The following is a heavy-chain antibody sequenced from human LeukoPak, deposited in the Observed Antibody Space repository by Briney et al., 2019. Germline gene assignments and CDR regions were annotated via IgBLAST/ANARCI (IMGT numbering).Heavy chain of an antibody. V-gene: IGHV4-39*07. J-gene: IGHJ4*02. CDR2: IYYSGST. Sequence: SETLSLTCTVSGGSISSSSYYWGWIRQPPGKGLEWIGSIYYSGSTYYNPSLKSRVTISVDTSKNQFSLKLSSVTASDTAVYYCARDREMSSSRGGDYFDYCGQGTLVTVSS. CDR3: ARDREMSSSRGGDYFDY. CDR1: GGSISSSSYY. D-gene: IGHD6-6*01.